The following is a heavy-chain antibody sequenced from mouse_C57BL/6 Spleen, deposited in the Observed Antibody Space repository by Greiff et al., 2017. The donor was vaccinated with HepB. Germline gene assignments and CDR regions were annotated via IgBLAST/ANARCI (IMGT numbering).Heavy chain of an antibody. D-gene: IGHD1-1*01. CDR3: ARHYYGYFDY. J-gene: IGHJ2*01. CDR1: GFTFSSYT. V-gene: IGHV5-9*01. Sequence: EVKLMESGGGLVKPGGSLKLSCAASGFTFSSYTMSWVRQTPEKRLEWVATISGGGGNTYYPDSVKGRFTFSRDNAKNTLYLQMSSLRSEDTALYYCARHYYGYFDYWGQGTTLTVSA. CDR2: ISGGGGNT.